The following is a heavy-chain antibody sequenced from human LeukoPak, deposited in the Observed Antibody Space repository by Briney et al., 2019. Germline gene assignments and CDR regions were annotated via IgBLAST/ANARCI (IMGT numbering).Heavy chain of an antibody. Sequence: SETLSLTCTVSGGSIKTYYWSWIRQPPGKGLEWIGYIYYSGSTNYKSSLKSRVTISVDTSKNQFTLKLTSVTAADTAVYYCARGSPYYYYGMDAWGQGTTVTVSS. CDR2: IYYSGST. J-gene: IGHJ6*02. CDR1: GGSIKTYY. V-gene: IGHV4-59*12. CDR3: ARGSPYYYYGMDA.